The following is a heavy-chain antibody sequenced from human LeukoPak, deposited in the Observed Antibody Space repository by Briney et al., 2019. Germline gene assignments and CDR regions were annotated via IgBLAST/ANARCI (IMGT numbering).Heavy chain of an antibody. CDR1: GFTFSDYS. CDR3: ARACISWFGELYAFDI. J-gene: IGHJ3*02. D-gene: IGHD3-10*01. V-gene: IGHV3-74*01. CDR2: INSDGSST. Sequence: GGSLRLSCVASGFTFSDYSLNWVRQAPGKGLVWVSRINSDGSSTSYADSVKGRFTISRDNAKNTLYLQMNSLRAEDTAVYYCARACISWFGELYAFDIWGQGTMVTVSS.